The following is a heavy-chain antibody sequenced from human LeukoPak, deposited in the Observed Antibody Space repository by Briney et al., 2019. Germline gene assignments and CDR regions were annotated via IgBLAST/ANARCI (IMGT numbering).Heavy chain of an antibody. CDR2: INVANGYT. CDR1: GTGFP. D-gene: IGHD3-10*01. Sequence: NPGASVKVSCKASGTGFPMHWVRQAPGQRLQGMGWINVANGYTGYSREFLGRVTIPRDTSASTVYMELSSLSSEDTAVYYCAIKGYFASWSYHFDYWGQGTLVTVSS. V-gene: IGHV1-3*01. CDR3: AIKGYFASWSYHFDY. J-gene: IGHJ4*02.